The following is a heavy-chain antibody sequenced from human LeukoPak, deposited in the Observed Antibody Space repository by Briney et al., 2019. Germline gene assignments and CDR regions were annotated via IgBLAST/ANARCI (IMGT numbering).Heavy chain of an antibody. CDR3: ASSTNQYFIDY. V-gene: IGHV4-31*03. CDR2: IFYRGST. J-gene: IGHJ4*02. Sequence: SETLSLTCTVSGASISSGAYYWSWIRQHPGKGLESIGYIFYRGSTYYNPSLKSRLTISVDTSKKQFSLKLNSVTDADTAVYYCASSTNQYFIDYWGQGALVTVSS. CDR1: GASISSGAYY. D-gene: IGHD2-8*01.